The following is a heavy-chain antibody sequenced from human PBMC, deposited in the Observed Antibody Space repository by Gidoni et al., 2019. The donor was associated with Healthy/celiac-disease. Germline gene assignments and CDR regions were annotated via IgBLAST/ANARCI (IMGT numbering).Heavy chain of an antibody. CDR3: ARERGYYDSSGYHS. CDR2: IKPNSGGT. D-gene: IGHD3-22*01. CDR1: GYTFTGYY. J-gene: IGHJ4*02. Sequence: QVQLVQSGAEVKKPGASVKVSCKASGYTFTGYYMHWVRQTPGQGLEWMGWIKPNSGGTNYAQKFQGRVTMTRDTSISTAYMELSRLRSDDTAVYYCARERGYYDSSGYHSWGQGTLVTVSS. V-gene: IGHV1-2*02.